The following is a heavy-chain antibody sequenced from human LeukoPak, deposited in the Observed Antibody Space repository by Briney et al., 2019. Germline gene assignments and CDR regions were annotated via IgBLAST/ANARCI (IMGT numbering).Heavy chain of an antibody. Sequence: GGSLRLSCAASGFTFSSYGMHWVRQAPGKGLEWVADIWSDGSNKYYADSVKGRFNISRDNSKNTLYLQMNSLRAEDTAVYYCARDSYYGSGSYPFDYWGQGTLVTVSS. CDR1: GFTFSSYG. CDR2: IWSDGSNK. CDR3: ARDSYYGSGSYPFDY. D-gene: IGHD3-10*01. J-gene: IGHJ4*02. V-gene: IGHV3-33*01.